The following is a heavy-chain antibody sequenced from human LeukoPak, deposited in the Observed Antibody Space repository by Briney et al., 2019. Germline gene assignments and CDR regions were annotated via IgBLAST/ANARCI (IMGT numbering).Heavy chain of an antibody. D-gene: IGHD2-21*02. CDR1: GFVVGGNY. Sequence: GGSLRLSCAASGFVVGGNYMSWVRQAPGKGLEWVSVIYSGGSTYYADSAKGRFSTSRDSSTSTLFLQMDSLRVEDTAMYYCARPTDGDSTRYGMDVWGQGTTVIVSS. CDR3: ARPTDGDSTRYGMDV. V-gene: IGHV3-53*01. CDR2: IYSGGST. J-gene: IGHJ6*02.